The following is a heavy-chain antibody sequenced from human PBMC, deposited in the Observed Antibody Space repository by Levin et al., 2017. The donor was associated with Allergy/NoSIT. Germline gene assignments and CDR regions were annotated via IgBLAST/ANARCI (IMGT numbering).Heavy chain of an antibody. Sequence: GGSLRLSCAASGFTFSSYAMSWVRQAPGKGLEWVSTISGSGGSTSTTDSVKGRFTISRDNSKNTLYLQMSSLRAEDTAVYYCAKSLSNHGMGFGTPFDYWGQGTLVTVSS. J-gene: IGHJ4*02. CDR3: AKSLSNHGMGFGTPFDY. CDR1: GFTFSSYA. CDR2: ISGSGGST. D-gene: IGHD3-10*01. V-gene: IGHV3-23*01.